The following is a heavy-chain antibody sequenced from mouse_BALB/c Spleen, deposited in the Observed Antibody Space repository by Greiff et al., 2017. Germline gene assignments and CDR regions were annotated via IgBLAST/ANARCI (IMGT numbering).Heavy chain of an antibody. J-gene: IGHJ4*01. Sequence: VQLQQSGPELVKPGASVRISCKASGYTFTSYYIHWVKQRPGQGLEWIGWIYPGNVNTKYNEKFKGKATLTADKSSSTAYMQLSSLTSEDSAVYFCARWGNAMDYWGQGTSVTVSS. CDR2: IYPGNVNT. CDR3: ARWGNAMDY. V-gene: IGHV1S56*01. CDR1: GYTFTSYY.